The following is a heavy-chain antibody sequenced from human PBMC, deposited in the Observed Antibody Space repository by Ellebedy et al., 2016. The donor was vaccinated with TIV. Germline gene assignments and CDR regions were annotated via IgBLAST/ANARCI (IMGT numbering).Heavy chain of an antibody. J-gene: IGHJ3*02. D-gene: IGHD2-21*02. Sequence: PGGSLRLSCAASGFTVSSNYMSWVRQAPGKGLEWVSVIYSGGGTYYADSVKGRFTISRDNSKNTLYLQMNSLRAEDTAVYYCVRSIVVVTAGVYDALDIWGQGTMVTVSS. CDR3: VRSIVVVTAGVYDALDI. CDR1: GFTVSSNY. V-gene: IGHV3-53*01. CDR2: IYSGGGT.